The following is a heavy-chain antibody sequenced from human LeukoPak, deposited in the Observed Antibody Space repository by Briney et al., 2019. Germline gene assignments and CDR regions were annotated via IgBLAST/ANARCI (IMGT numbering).Heavy chain of an antibody. J-gene: IGHJ6*02. CDR1: GGTFSSYA. CDR2: IIPIFGTA. D-gene: IGHD6-19*01. V-gene: IGHV1-69*13. CDR3: ARVAAVAGTVNYYYGMDV. Sequence: SVKVSCKASGGTFSSYAISWVRQAPGQGLEWMGGIIPIFGTANYAQKFQGRVTITADESTSTAYMELSSLRSEDTAVYYCARVAAVAGTVNYYYGMDVWGQGTTVTVSS.